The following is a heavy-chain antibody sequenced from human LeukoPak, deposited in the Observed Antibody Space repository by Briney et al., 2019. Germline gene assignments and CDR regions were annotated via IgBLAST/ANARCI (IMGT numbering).Heavy chain of an antibody. CDR2: IYDSGST. V-gene: IGHV4-59*01. Sequence: SETLSLTCTVSGGSISSYYWSWIRQPPGKGLEWIGFIYDSGSTNYNSSLKSRVTISVDTSKNQFSLRLSSVTAADTAVYYCARGGIIVGVDYWGLGTLVTVSS. J-gene: IGHJ4*02. CDR3: ARGGIIVGVDY. D-gene: IGHD1-26*01. CDR1: GGSISSYY.